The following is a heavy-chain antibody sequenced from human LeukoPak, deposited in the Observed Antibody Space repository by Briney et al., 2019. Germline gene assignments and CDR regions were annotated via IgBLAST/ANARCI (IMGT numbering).Heavy chain of an antibody. J-gene: IGHJ4*02. CDR2: ISGSGGSA. CDR1: GFTFSSDA. Sequence: GGSLRLSCAASGFTFSSDAMSWVRQAPGKGLEWVSAISGSGGSAYYADSVKGRFTISRDNSKNTLYLQMNSLRAEDTAVYYCAKSAGQQLVPLYFDYWGQGTLVTVSS. V-gene: IGHV3-23*01. CDR3: AKSAGQQLVPLYFDY. D-gene: IGHD6-13*01.